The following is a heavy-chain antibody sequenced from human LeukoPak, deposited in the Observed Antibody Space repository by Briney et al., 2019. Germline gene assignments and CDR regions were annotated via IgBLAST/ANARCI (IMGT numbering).Heavy chain of an antibody. CDR1: GFTLSSYT. J-gene: IGHJ4*02. V-gene: IGHV3-21*01. Sequence: PGGSLRLSCAASGFTLSSYTMNWVRQAPGKGLDWVSSITGDNAHIFYADSVQGRFTISRDNAINSLYLQMSGLTAEDTAVYYCARVRGYSRDFWGQGTLVTVSS. CDR3: ARVRGYSRDF. CDR2: ITGDNAHI. D-gene: IGHD5-12*01.